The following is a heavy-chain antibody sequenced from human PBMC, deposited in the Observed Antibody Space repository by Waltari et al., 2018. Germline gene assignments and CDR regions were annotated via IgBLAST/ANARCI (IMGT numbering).Heavy chain of an antibody. V-gene: IGHV4-34*01. CDR1: GGSFRGYY. CDR3: AGTPVGVTFLYFDY. D-gene: IGHD1-26*01. Sequence: QVQLQQWGAGLLKPSETLSLPCAVYGGSFRGYYWSWIRQSPGKGLEWIGEINYSGSTNYNPSLKSRVTISIDTSKTQFSLELTSVTGADTAVYYCAGTPVGVTFLYFDYWGQGTLVTVSS. CDR2: INYSGST. J-gene: IGHJ4*02.